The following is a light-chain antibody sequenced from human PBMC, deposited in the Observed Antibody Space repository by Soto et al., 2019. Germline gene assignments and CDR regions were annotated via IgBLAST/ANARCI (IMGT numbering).Light chain of an antibody. Sequence: QLVLTQSPSASASLGASVNLTCTLSSGYSSYAIAWHQQQPETGPRYLMKVSSDGSHTKGDGIPDRFSGSSSGAERYLTISSLQSEDEGDYYCQTWGTGFHVVFGGGTQLTVL. J-gene: IGLJ2*01. CDR3: QTWGTGFHVV. CDR1: SGYSSYA. CDR2: VSSDGSH. V-gene: IGLV4-69*01.